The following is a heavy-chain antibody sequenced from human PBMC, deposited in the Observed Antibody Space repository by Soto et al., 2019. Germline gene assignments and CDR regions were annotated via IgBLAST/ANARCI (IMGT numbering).Heavy chain of an antibody. CDR2: IYYSGST. CDR1: GGSISSGGYS. J-gene: IGHJ4*02. CDR3: ARGLGHLYGSGSYYNIKSPYYFDY. D-gene: IGHD3-10*01. V-gene: IGHV4-30-4*07. Sequence: SETLSLTCAVSGGSISSGGYSWSWIRQPPGKGLEWIGYIYYSGSTNYNPSLKSRVTISVDTSKNRFSLKLSSVTAADTAVYYCARGLGHLYGSGSYYNIKSPYYFDYWGQGTLVTVSS.